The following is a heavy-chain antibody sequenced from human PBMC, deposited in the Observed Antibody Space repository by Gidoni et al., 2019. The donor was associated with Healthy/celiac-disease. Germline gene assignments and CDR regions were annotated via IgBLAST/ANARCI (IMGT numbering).Heavy chain of an antibody. CDR3: ARDFHPSITGPRGGWSAFDI. Sequence: QLQLAQPGAEVKKPGAPLKVSSQASGYTLTAYYMHWVRQAPGQGLECMGWINPNSGGTNDAQKFQGRVTRTRDTSISTAYKELSRLRSDDTAVYYCARDFHPSITGPRGGWSAFDIWGQGTMVTVSS. CDR1: GYTLTAYY. J-gene: IGHJ3*02. D-gene: IGHD1-20*01. CDR2: INPNSGGT. V-gene: IGHV1-2*02.